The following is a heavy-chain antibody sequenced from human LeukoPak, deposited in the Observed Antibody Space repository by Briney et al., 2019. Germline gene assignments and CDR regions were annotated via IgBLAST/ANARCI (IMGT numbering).Heavy chain of an antibody. CDR2: INPNSGGT. D-gene: IGHD4-23*01. CDR3: ARHPGKVTNDWYFDL. Sequence: ASVTVSCKASGYTFTGYYMHWVRQAPGQGLEWMGWINPNSGGTNYAQKLQGRVTMTRDTSITTAYMELSRLSSDDTAVYYCARHPGKVTNDWYFDLWGRGTLVTVSS. J-gene: IGHJ2*01. CDR1: GYTFTGYY. V-gene: IGHV1-2*02.